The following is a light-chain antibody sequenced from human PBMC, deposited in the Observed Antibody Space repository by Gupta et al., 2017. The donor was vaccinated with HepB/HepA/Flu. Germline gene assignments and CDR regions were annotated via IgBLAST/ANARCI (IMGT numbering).Light chain of an antibody. J-gene: IGKJ2*01. CDR1: QSLVHNGGDNL. CDR2: RFS. CDR3: FQYTYRPHT. Sequence: EVVMTHSPLSLPVTLGQPASISCNSSQSLVHNGGDNLLDWFQQRPGQSPRRLIYRFSNRDSGVPYRFSGGGSGTYFTLRISRVEAEDVGVYYCFQYTYRPHTFGQGTKLEIK. V-gene: IGKV2-30*02.